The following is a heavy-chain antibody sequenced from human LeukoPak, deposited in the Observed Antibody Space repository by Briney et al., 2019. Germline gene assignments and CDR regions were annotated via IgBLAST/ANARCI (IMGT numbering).Heavy chain of an antibody. D-gene: IGHD3-22*01. CDR1: GFTFTGYY. V-gene: IGHV1-2*02. J-gene: IGHJ5*02. CDR2: INPNSGGT. Sequence: ASVKVACKTSGFTFTGYYIHWVRQAPGQGFEWIGWINPNSGGTNYAQKFQGRVTMTRDTSISTASMELSRLRSDDTAVYYCARDVNRVYYDSSGYYSRGLLPWGQGTLVTVSS. CDR3: ARDVNRVYYDSSGYYSRGLLP.